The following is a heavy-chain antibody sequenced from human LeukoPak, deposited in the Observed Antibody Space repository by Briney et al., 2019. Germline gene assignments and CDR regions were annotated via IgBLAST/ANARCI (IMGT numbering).Heavy chain of an antibody. CDR2: IKTDGSDT. CDR3: VRGGDHYISA. V-gene: IGHV3-74*01. Sequence: PGGSLRLSRAASGFTFTSYWMHWVREAPGKGLVWVSRIKTDGSDTYYADSVKGRFTISRDNTKNTVDLQMNSLRVEDMAVYYCVRGGDHYISAWGQGTLVTVSA. CDR1: GFTFTSYW. D-gene: IGHD3-16*01. J-gene: IGHJ4*02.